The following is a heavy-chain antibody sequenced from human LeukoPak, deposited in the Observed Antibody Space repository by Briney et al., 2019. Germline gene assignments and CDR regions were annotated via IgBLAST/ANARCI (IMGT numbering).Heavy chain of an antibody. V-gene: IGHV1-2*06. CDR2: MNPNSGGA. J-gene: IGHJ4*02. CDR3: ARVAYGNSATHFDY. Sequence: ASVKVSCKASAYTFTDYYIHWVRQAPGQGLEWMGRMNPNSGGADYAPKFQGRVSMTRETSIKTAYVELTRLQSDDTAMYYCARVAYGNSATHFDYRGQGTLVTVSS. D-gene: IGHD4-23*01. CDR1: AYTFTDYY.